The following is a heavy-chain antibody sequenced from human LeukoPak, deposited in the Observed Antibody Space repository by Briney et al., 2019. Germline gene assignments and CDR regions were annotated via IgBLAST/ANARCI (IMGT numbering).Heavy chain of an antibody. Sequence: PSETLSLTCTVSGGSISSYYWSWIRQPAGKGLEWIGRIYTSGSTNYNPSLKSRVTMSVDTSKNQFSLKLSSVTAADTAVYYCARDGDSSSWYEQRYYFDYWGQGTLVTVSS. CDR3: ARDGDSSSWYEQRYYFDY. V-gene: IGHV4-4*07. D-gene: IGHD6-13*01. CDR2: IYTSGST. CDR1: GGSISSYY. J-gene: IGHJ4*02.